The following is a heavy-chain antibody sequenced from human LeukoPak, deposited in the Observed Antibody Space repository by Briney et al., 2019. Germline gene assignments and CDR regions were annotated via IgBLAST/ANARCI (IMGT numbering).Heavy chain of an antibody. D-gene: IGHD4-11*01. V-gene: IGHV4-38-2*01. J-gene: IGHJ4*02. CDR1: GSFVSTGYY. CDR2: YYHSGAT. Sequence: SETLSLTCAVSGSFVSTGYYWGWIRQPPGRGLEWIGTYYHSGATYYNPSLKSRVTISVGSSKNQFSLKLNSVTAADTAKYFCARYRNPTATTADYFDFWGRGTLVTVSS. CDR3: ARYRNPTATTADYFDF.